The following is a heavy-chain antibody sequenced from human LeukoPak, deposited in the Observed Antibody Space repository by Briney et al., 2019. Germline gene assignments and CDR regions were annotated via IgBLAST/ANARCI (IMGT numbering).Heavy chain of an antibody. V-gene: IGHV3-21*01. CDR3: ARGAYNSGGTHEN. D-gene: IGHD3-22*01. CDR1: GFTFSSYS. CDR2: ISSSSSYI. Sequence: KPGGSLRLSCAASGFTFSSYSMNWVRQAPGKGLEWVSSISSSSSYIYYADSVKGRFTISRDNAKNSLYLQMHSLRAEDTALYYCARGAYNSGGTHENWGQGTLVTVSS. J-gene: IGHJ4*02.